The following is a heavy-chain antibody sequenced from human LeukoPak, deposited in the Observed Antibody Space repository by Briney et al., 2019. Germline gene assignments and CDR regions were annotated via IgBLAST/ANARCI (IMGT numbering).Heavy chain of an antibody. CDR1: GFTISIYS. V-gene: IGHV3-21*01. J-gene: IGHJ4*02. D-gene: IGHD3-22*01. Sequence: KPGGSLRLSCAASGFTISIYSMNWARQARGRGLEWVSSISSSSSYIYYTDSVGGLFTISRHNAKNSLNLQMTSLRAEDTAVYYCARGDPYYFDSSGYRSWDYWGQGTLVTVSS. CDR2: ISSSSSYI. CDR3: ARGDPYYFDSSGYRSWDY.